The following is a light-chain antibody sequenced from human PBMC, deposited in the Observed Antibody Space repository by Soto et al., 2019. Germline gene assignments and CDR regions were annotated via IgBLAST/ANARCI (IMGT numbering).Light chain of an antibody. Sequence: QSALTQPACVSGSPGQSITISCTGTSSDVGSYNLVSWYQQHPGKAPKLMIYEVSKRPSGVSNRFSGSKSGNTASLTISGLQAEDEADYYCCSYAASRGVFGTGTKLTVL. CDR2: EVS. V-gene: IGLV2-23*02. J-gene: IGLJ1*01. CDR3: CSYAASRGV. CDR1: SSDVGSYNL.